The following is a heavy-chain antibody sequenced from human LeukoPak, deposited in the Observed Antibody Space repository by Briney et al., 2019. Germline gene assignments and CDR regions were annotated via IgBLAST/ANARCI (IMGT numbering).Heavy chain of an antibody. V-gene: IGHV1-18*04. CDR2: ISAYNGNT. J-gene: IGHJ4*02. Sequence: ASVKVSCKASGYTFTGYYMHWVRQAPGQGLEWMGWISAYNGNTNYAQKLQGRVTMTTDTSTSTAYMELRSLRSDDTAVYYCASTTVTGGADYWGQGTLVTVSS. CDR3: ASTTVTGGADY. CDR1: GYTFTGYY. D-gene: IGHD4-17*01.